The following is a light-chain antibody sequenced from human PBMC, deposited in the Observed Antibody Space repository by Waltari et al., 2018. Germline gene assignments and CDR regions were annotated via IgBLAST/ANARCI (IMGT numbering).Light chain of an antibody. J-gene: IGKJ1*01. CDR1: ETVTSH. CDR2: DVS. Sequence: EIVMTQSPAVLSVSPGQRATLSCRASETVTSHLAWYQQKPGQAPRLLIYDVSTRAAGLPARFSGSGSETEFTLTVTSLQYEDCAVYYCQQYYEWQTFGPGTKVEIK. V-gene: IGKV3D-15*01. CDR3: QQYYEWQT.